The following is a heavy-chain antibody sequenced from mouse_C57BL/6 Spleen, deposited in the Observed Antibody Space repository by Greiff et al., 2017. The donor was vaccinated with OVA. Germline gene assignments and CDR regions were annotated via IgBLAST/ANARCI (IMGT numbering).Heavy chain of an antibody. CDR1: GYAFSSSW. CDR3: ARVQTALDY. V-gene: IGHV1-82*01. Sequence: QVQLQQSGPELVKPGASVKISCKASGYAFSSSWMNWVKQRPGKGLEWIGRIYPGDGDTNYNGKFKGKATLTADKSSSTAYMQLSSLTSEDSAVYFCARVQTALDYWGQGTTLTVSS. CDR2: IYPGDGDT. J-gene: IGHJ2*01. D-gene: IGHD3-2*01.